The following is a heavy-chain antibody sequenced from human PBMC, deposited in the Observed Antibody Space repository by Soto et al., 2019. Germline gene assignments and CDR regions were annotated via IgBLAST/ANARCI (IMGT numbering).Heavy chain of an antibody. CDR2: ISSSSSYI. CDR3: ARDGGIPAAGTAPLGP. CDR1: GFTFSSYS. Sequence: RGSLRLSCASSGFTFSSYSMNWVRQAPGRGLEWVSSISSSSSYIYYSDSVKGRFTNSRDNAKNSRYRQMNSLRAEDTAVYYCARDGGIPAAGTAPLGPWGQGTLVTVAS. D-gene: IGHD6-13*01. V-gene: IGHV3-21*01. J-gene: IGHJ5*02.